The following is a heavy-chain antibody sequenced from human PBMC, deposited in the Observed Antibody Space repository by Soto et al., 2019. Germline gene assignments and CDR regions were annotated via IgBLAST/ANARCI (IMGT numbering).Heavy chain of an antibody. CDR2: IYPGDSDT. CDR3: ARYVQSLDSSGWPYYFDY. D-gene: IGHD6-19*01. V-gene: IGHV5-51*01. CDR1: GYSFTNYW. Sequence: EVQLVQSGVEVKKPGESLKISCKGSGYSFTNYWIGWVRQMPGKGLEWMGIIYPGDSDTRYSPSFQGQVTISADKSISTAYLQWSSLKASDTAMYYCARYVQSLDSSGWPYYFDYWGQGTLVTVSS. J-gene: IGHJ4*02.